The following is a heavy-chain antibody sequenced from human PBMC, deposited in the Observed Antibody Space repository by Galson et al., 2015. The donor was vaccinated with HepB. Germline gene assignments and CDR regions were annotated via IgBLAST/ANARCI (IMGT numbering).Heavy chain of an antibody. D-gene: IGHD3-16*01. CDR2: INPNSGGT. J-gene: IGHJ6*02. Sequence: SVKVSCKASGYTFTGYYMHWVRQAPGQGLEWMGWINPNSGGTNYAQKFQGRVTMTRDTSISTAYMELSRLRSDDTAVYYCARGFTYGYYYGMDVWGQGTTVTVSS. V-gene: IGHV1-2*02. CDR3: ARGFTYGYYYGMDV. CDR1: GYTFTGYY.